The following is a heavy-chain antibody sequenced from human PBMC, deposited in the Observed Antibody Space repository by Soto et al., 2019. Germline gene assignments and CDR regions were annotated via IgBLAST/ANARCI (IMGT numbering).Heavy chain of an antibody. CDR2: IVVGSGNT. J-gene: IGHJ6*02. V-gene: IGHV1-58*01. Sequence: VKVSCQASGFTFPSSAVQWVRQARSRQREWVGWIVVGSGNTNYAQKFQERVTITRDMSTSTAYMELSSLRSEDTAVYYCAAAEDIVVVPAAKNYYYYGMDVWGQGTTVTVSS. CDR1: GFTFPSSA. CDR3: AAAEDIVVVPAAKNYYYYGMDV. D-gene: IGHD2-2*01.